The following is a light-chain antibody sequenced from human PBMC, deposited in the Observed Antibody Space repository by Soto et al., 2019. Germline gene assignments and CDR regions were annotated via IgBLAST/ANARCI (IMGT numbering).Light chain of an antibody. V-gene: IGKV3D-15*01. CDR1: QSVYSN. CDR2: GAS. Sequence: IVMTQSPATLSVSPGERATLSCRASQSVYSNLAWYQQKPGQAPRLLIFGASTRATGIPARFSGSGSGTEFTLTISSLQPDDFATYYCQQYNSYPWTFGQGTKVDIK. CDR3: QQYNSYPWT. J-gene: IGKJ1*01.